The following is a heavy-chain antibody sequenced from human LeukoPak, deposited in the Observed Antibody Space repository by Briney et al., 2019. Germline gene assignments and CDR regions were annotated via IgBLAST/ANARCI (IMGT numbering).Heavy chain of an antibody. V-gene: IGHV4-59*01. J-gene: IGHJ4*02. CDR3: ARRERYCSSTSCYSYFDY. CDR2: IYYSGST. D-gene: IGHD2-2*02. CDR1: GGSTSSYY. Sequence: SETLSLTCSVSGGSTSSYYWSWIRQPPGKGLEWIGYIYYSGSTNYNPSLKSRVTISVDTSKNQFSLKLSSVTAADTAVYYCARRERYCSSTSCYSYFDYWGQGTLVTVSS.